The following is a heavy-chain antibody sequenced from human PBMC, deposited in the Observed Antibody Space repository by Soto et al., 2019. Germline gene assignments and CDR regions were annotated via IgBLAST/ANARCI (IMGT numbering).Heavy chain of an antibody. J-gene: IGHJ6*02. CDR1: GGTFSSYA. Sequence: GASVKVSCKASGGTFSSYAISWVRQAPGQGLEWMGGIIPIFGTANYAQKFQGRVTITADESTSTAYMELSSLRSEDTAVYYCARDRVNSGWHGVSRDQSTDYYYYGMDVWGQGTTVTVSS. CDR3: ARDRVNSGWHGVSRDQSTDYYYYGMDV. V-gene: IGHV1-69*13. D-gene: IGHD6-19*01. CDR2: IIPIFGTA.